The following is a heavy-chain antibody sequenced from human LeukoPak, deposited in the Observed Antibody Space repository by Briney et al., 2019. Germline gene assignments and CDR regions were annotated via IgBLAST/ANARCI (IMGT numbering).Heavy chain of an antibody. CDR2: INHSGST. CDR3: ARGLVQGVYYYYYYMDV. J-gene: IGHJ6*03. D-gene: IGHD2-2*01. Sequence: SETLSLTCAVYGGSFSGYYWSWIRQPPGKGLEWIGEINHSGSTNYNPSLKSRVTISVDTSKNQFSLKLSAVTAADTAVYYCARGLVQGVYYYYYYMDVWGKGTTVTVSS. V-gene: IGHV4-34*01. CDR1: GGSFSGYY.